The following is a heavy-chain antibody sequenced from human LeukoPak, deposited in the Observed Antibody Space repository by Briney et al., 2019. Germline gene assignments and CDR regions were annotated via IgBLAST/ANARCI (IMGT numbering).Heavy chain of an antibody. CDR3: ARDLEAVGWFDP. Sequence: TSETLSLTCTVSGGSISSYYWSWIRQPPGKGLEWIGYIYYSGSTNYNPSLKSRVTISVDTSENQFSLKLSSVTAADTAVYYCARDLEAVGWFDPWGQGTLVTVSS. V-gene: IGHV4-59*01. D-gene: IGHD6-19*01. CDR1: GGSISSYY. CDR2: IYYSGST. J-gene: IGHJ5*02.